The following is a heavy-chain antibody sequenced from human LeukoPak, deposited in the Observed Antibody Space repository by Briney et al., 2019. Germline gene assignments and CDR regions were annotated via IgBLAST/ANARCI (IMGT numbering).Heavy chain of an antibody. CDR3: ASGVTIFGVVIDYFDY. CDR2: ISYDGSNK. J-gene: IGHJ4*02. CDR1: GFTFSSYA. D-gene: IGHD3-3*01. Sequence: PGGSLRLSCAASGFTFSSYAMHWVRQAPGKGLEWVAVISYDGSNKYYADSVKGRFTISRDNSKNTLYLQMNSLRAEDTAVYYCASGVTIFGVVIDYFDYWGQGTLVTVSS. V-gene: IGHV3-30*04.